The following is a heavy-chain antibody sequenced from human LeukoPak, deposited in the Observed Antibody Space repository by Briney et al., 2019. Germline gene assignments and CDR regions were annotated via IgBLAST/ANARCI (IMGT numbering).Heavy chain of an antibody. J-gene: IGHJ4*02. D-gene: IGHD3-16*02. CDR1: GGSISSSNW. V-gene: IGHV4-4*02. Sequence: SETLSLTCAVSGGSISSSNWWSWVRQPPGKGLEWIGEIYHSGSTNYNPSLKSRVTISVDKSKNQFSLKLSSVTAADTAVYYCARGAPYDYVWGSYRHTPPYYFDYWGQGTLVTVSS. CDR2: IYHSGST. CDR3: ARGAPYDYVWGSYRHTPPYYFDY.